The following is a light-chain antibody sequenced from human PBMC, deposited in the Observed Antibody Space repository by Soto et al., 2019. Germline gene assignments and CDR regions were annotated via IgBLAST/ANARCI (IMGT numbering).Light chain of an antibody. Sequence: QAVVTQPPSASGTPGQRVTISCSGSSSNLGSNLVNWYQQLPGAAPKLLIYNNDQRPSGVPARFSGSKSGASASLTISGLQSDDEADYYCATWDDSLTRVMFGGGTKLTVL. V-gene: IGLV1-44*01. J-gene: IGLJ3*02. CDR3: ATWDDSLTRVM. CDR1: SSNLGSNL. CDR2: NND.